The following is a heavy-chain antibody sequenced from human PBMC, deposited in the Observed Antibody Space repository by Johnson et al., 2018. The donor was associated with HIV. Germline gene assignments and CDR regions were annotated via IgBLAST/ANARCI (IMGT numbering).Heavy chain of an antibody. CDR2: ISYDGSNK. J-gene: IGHJ3*02. V-gene: IGHV3-30*04. CDR3: ARQNYYDSSGPCAFDI. CDR1: GFTFSSHA. Sequence: QVQLVESGGGVVQPGKSLRLSCAASGFTFSSHAMHWVRQAPGKGLEWVAFISYDGSNKHYADSVKGRFTISRDNSKKMVSLQMNSLRAEDMAVYYCARQNYYDSSGPCAFDIWGQGTMVTVSS. D-gene: IGHD3-22*01.